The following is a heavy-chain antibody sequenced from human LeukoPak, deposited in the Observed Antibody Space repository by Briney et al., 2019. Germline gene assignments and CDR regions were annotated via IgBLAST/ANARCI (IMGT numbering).Heavy chain of an antibody. CDR1: GDSVSSNSGA. CDR3: VRDQAGLDY. V-gene: IGHV6-1*01. D-gene: IGHD6-13*01. J-gene: IGHJ4*02. CDR2: TYYRSKWYN. Sequence: SQTLSLPCAISGDSVSSNSGAWNWIRQSPSRGLEWLGRTYYRSKWYNDYAESVKSRIDIKPDTSRNQFSLQLNSVTPEDTAVYYCVRDQAGLDYWGQGTLVTVSS.